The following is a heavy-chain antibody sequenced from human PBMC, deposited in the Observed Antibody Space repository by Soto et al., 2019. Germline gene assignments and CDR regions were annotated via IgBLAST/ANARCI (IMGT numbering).Heavy chain of an antibody. Sequence: EMQLVESGGGLVQPGGSLRLSCVASGLSFRNYWVHWVRQAPGKGLEWVSRINTDGTYTSNAAPVKGRFTISRDNAKNTLYLQMNSLRVEVTAVYFCAGFGYDWNGWDWGPGTLVTVSS. CDR1: GLSFRNYW. V-gene: IGHV3-74*01. CDR3: AGFGYDWNGWD. J-gene: IGHJ4*02. D-gene: IGHD1-20*01. CDR2: INTDGTYT.